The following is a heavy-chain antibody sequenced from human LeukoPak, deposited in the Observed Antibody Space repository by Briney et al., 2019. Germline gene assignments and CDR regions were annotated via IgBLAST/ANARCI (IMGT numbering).Heavy chain of an antibody. CDR1: GGSISSYY. Sequence: SETLSLTCTVSGGSISSYYWSWIRQPPGKGLEWIGYIYYSGSTNYNPSLKSRVTISVDTSKNQFSLKLSSVTAADTAVYYRASGEFTMVRGVIINQFDYWGQGTLVTVSS. J-gene: IGHJ4*02. D-gene: IGHD3-10*01. CDR3: ASGEFTMVRGVIINQFDY. CDR2: IYYSGST. V-gene: IGHV4-59*01.